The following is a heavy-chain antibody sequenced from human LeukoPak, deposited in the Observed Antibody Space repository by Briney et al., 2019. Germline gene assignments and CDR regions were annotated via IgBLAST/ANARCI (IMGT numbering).Heavy chain of an antibody. CDR1: GFTFSSYS. J-gene: IGHJ4*02. Sequence: GGSLRLSCAASGFTFSSYSMDWVRQAPGKGLEWVSSISSSSSYIYYADSVKGRFTISRDNAKNSLYLQMNSLRAEDTAVYYCARVSGSRESRYFGYWGQGTLVTVSS. CDR2: ISSSSSYI. CDR3: ARVSGSRESRYFGY. V-gene: IGHV3-21*01. D-gene: IGHD1-26*01.